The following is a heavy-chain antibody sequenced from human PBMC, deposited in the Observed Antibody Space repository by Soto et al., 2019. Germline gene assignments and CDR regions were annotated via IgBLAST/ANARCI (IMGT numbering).Heavy chain of an antibody. J-gene: IGHJ4*02. CDR2: IYYSGSP. V-gene: IGHV4-30-4*01. D-gene: IGHD3-10*01. CDR1: GGSFSGYY. Sequence: PSETLSLTCGVYGGSFSGYYWSWIRQPPGKGLEWIGSIYYSGSPYYNPSLKSRVTISVDTSKNQFSLKLSSVTAADTAVYYCASRKSSPYFDFWGQGILVTVSS. CDR3: ASRKSSPYFDF.